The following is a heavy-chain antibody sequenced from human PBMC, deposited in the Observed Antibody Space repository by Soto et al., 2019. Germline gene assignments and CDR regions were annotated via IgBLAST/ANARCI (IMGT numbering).Heavy chain of an antibody. Sequence: QVQLVQSGAEVKKPGASVKVSCKASGYTFTSYYMHWVRQAPGQGLEWMGIINPSGGSTSYAQKFQCRITMTRDTSTSTVYMELSSLRSEDTAVYYCASGYSSGSVGGDYDYWGQGTLVTVSS. CDR2: INPSGGST. J-gene: IGHJ4*02. CDR3: ASGYSSGSVGGDYDY. D-gene: IGHD6-19*01. CDR1: GYTFTSYY. V-gene: IGHV1-46*03.